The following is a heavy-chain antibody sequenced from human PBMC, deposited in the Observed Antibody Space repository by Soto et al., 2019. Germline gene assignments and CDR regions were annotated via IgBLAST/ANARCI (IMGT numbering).Heavy chain of an antibody. J-gene: IGHJ6*02. D-gene: IGHD2-8*02. CDR1: GFTFSDYV. V-gene: IGHV3-30*18. CDR3: AKDLGLYGPFYYYGMGV. Sequence: QVQLVESGGGVVQPGRSLRLSCAASGFTFSDYVMHWVRQAPGKGLEWVAVISYDGSNKYYADSVKGRFTISRDNSKNPLYLPINRLGAEDTAAYFCAKDLGLYGPFYYYGMGVWGQGTTVTVSS. CDR2: ISYDGSNK.